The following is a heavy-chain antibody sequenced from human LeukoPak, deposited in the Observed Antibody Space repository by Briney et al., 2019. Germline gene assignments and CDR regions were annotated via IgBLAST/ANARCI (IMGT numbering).Heavy chain of an antibody. CDR3: ATQILDLGGYDY. D-gene: IGHD3-16*01. J-gene: IGHJ4*02. V-gene: IGHV4-59*01. CDR1: GGSISSYY. Sequence: PSETLSLTCTVSGGSISSYYWSWIRQPPGKGLEWIGYIYYSGSTNYNPSPKSRVTISVDTSKNQFSLKLSSVTAADTAVYYCATQILDLGGYDYWGQGTLVTVSS. CDR2: IYYSGST.